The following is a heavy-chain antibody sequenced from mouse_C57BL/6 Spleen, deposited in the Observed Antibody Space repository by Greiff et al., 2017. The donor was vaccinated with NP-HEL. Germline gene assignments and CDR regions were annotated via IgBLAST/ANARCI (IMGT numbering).Heavy chain of an antibody. Sequence: EVMLVESGGGLVKPGGSLKLSCAASGFTFSSYAMSWVRQTPEKRLEWVATISDGGSYTYYPDNVKGRFTISRDNAKNNLYLQMSHLKSEDTAMYYCARDKGVTTTSYFDYWGQGTTLTVSS. D-gene: IGHD2-2*01. CDR3: ARDKGVTTTSYFDY. V-gene: IGHV5-4*01. CDR1: GFTFSSYA. J-gene: IGHJ2*01. CDR2: ISDGGSYT.